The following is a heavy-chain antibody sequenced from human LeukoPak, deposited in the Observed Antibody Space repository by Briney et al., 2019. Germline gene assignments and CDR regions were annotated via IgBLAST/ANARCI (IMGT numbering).Heavy chain of an antibody. D-gene: IGHD3-3*01. J-gene: IGHJ4*02. CDR2: ISGSGGST. CDR1: GFTFSSYA. V-gene: IGHV3-23*01. CDR3: AKAKLRFLEWLSSLYFDY. Sequence: GGSLRLSCAASGFTFSSYAMSWVRQAPGKGLEWVSAISGSGGSTYYADSVKGRFTISRDNSKNTLYLQMNSLRAEDTAVYYCAKAKLRFLEWLSSLYFDYWGQGTLVTVSS.